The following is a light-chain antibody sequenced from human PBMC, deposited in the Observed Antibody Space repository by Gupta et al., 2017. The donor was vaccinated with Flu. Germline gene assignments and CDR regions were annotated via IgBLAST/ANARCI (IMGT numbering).Light chain of an antibody. V-gene: IGLV2-14*01. Sequence: QSALTQPASVSGSPGQSITISCTGTSSDVGGYNYVSWYQPHPGKAPKLKIYKVTDRPSGVSNRFSGSKSGNTASLTISGLQAEDEADYYCSSYTTSSTWVFGGGTRLTVL. J-gene: IGLJ3*02. CDR1: SSDVGGYNY. CDR3: SSYTTSSTWV. CDR2: KVT.